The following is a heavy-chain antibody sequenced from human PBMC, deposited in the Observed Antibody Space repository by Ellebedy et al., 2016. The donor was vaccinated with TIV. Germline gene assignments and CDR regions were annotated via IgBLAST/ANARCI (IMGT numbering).Heavy chain of an antibody. Sequence: MPSETLSLTCTVSGGSLSSYYWSWIRQPPGKGLEWTGYISYSGVSNYNPSLGSRVTLSLDTSTNQFSLRLTSVTATDSAIYYCAREGVSIFGILLSPGSLDVWGQGTTVTVSS. CDR2: ISYSGVS. D-gene: IGHD3-3*01. J-gene: IGHJ6*02. CDR3: AREGVSIFGILLSPGSLDV. CDR1: GGSLSSYY. V-gene: IGHV4-59*12.